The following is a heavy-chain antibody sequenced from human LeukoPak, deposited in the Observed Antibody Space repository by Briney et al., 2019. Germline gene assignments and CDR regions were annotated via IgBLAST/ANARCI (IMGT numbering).Heavy chain of an antibody. CDR1: GFTFSSQS. CDR2: IYYSGST. Sequence: PGGSLRLSCVASGFTFSSQSMNWIRQPPGKGLEWIGYIYYSGSTNYNPSLKSRVTISVETSKNEFSLKLRSVTAADTAVYYCARVTGYRIEDYFDYWGQGTLVTVSS. D-gene: IGHD6-13*01. CDR3: ARVTGYRIEDYFDY. V-gene: IGHV4-59*11. J-gene: IGHJ4*02.